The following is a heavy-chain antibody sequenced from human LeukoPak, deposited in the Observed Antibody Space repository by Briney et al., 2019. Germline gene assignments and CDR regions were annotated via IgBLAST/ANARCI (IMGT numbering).Heavy chain of an antibody. CDR2: IYHGGSA. CDR1: GYSITSGYN. J-gene: IGHJ4*02. Sequence: SETLSLTCTVSGYSITSGYNWAWIRQPPGKVLEWIGSIYHGGSAYYNPSLKSRVTISVDTSKNQFSLKLSSVTAADTAVYYCVRYCSSTTCYTRAVDYWGQGTLVTVSS. CDR3: VRYCSSTTCYTRAVDY. D-gene: IGHD2-2*02. V-gene: IGHV4-38-2*02.